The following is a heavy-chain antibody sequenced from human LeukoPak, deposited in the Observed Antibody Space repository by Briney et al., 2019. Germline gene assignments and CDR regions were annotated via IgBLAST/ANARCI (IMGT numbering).Heavy chain of an antibody. CDR3: AKDQGRDTAMVGKNTNQDY. CDR2: ISYDRSNK. CDR1: GFTFRSYG. D-gene: IGHD5-18*01. J-gene: IGHJ4*02. Sequence: GGSLRLSCAPSGFTFRSYGMHWDRQAPGKGLEAVAVISYDRSNKYYADSVKSRFTISRDNSKNTLYLQMNSLRAEDTAVDYCAKDQGRDTAMVGKNTNQDYWGQGTLVTVSS. V-gene: IGHV3-30*18.